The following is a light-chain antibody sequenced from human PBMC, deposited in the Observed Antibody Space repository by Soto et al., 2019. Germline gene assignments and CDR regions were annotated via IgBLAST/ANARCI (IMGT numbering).Light chain of an antibody. J-gene: IGLJ1*01. Sequence: LSQPRSASGSPGQSFTISCTGTSSDVGGYNYVSWYQQHPGKAPKLMIYDVSSRPSGVPDRFSGSKSGNTASLTVSGLQAEDEADYYCSSYAGTHIVFGTGTKVTVL. CDR2: DVS. V-gene: IGLV2-8*01. CDR1: SSDVGGYNY. CDR3: SSYAGTHIV.